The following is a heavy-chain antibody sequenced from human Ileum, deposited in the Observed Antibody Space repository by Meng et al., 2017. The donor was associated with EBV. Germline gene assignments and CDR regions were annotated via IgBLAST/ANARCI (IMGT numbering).Heavy chain of an antibody. CDR3: ARVGQWLPIDY. D-gene: IGHD6-19*01. Sequence: AQVPVSGAGPVRRKASRSLSRSVAGAGGCSNSCNWGSWLHQPPGEGLGRIGINYRSGSTNYNPFLKRRVTISVDKTKNQFPLHLSAVTAADTAVYYCARVGQWLPIDYWGQGTLVTVSS. V-gene: IGHV4-4*02. CDR1: GAGGCSNSCNW. J-gene: IGHJ4*02. CDR2: NYRSGST.